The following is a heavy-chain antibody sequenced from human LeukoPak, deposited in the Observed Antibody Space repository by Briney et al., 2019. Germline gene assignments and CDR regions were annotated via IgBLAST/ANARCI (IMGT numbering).Heavy chain of an antibody. J-gene: IGHJ5*02. CDR3: AREITMVRGVIISSWFDP. CDR1: GFTFSSYG. Sequence: GRSLRLSCAASGFTFSSYGMHWVRQAPGKGLEWVAVISYDGSNKYYADSVKGRFTISRDNSKNTLYLQMNSLRAEDTAVYYCAREITMVRGVIISSWFDPWGQGTLVTVSS. D-gene: IGHD3-10*01. V-gene: IGHV3-30*03. CDR2: ISYDGSNK.